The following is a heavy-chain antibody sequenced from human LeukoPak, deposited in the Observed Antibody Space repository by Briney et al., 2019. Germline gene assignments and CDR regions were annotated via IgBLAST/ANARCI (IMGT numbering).Heavy chain of an antibody. CDR3: AKDDGWYPLRGYFDY. V-gene: IGHV3-23*01. CDR1: GFTFSSYA. Sequence: SGGSLRLSCAASGFTFSSYAMSWVRQAPGKGLEWVSAISGSGGSTYYADSVKGRFAISRDNSKNTLYLQMNSLRAEDTAVYYCAKDDGWYPLRGYFDYWGQGTLVTVSS. CDR2: ISGSGGST. J-gene: IGHJ4*02. D-gene: IGHD6-19*01.